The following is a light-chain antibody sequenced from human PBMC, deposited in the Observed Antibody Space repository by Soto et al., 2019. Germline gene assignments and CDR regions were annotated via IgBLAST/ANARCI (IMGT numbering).Light chain of an antibody. CDR2: AAT. CDR3: QESYSGTFFS. Sequence: DIQITQSPSSLSASVGDSVTITCRASQSIGSYLNWFQQKPGKAPKLLIYAATSLQSGVPSRFSGSGSGTEYTLTISSLQHQDFATSYCQESYSGTFFSFGPGTKVNIK. J-gene: IGKJ3*01. CDR1: QSIGSY. V-gene: IGKV1-39*01.